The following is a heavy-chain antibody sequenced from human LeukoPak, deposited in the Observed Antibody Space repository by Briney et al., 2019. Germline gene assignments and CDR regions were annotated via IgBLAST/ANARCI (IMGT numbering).Heavy chain of an antibody. CDR3: AAAARTFDY. CDR2: INPNSGDT. D-gene: IGHD6-13*01. V-gene: IGHV1-2*06. CDR1: GHTFTGYH. J-gene: IGHJ4*02. Sequence: ASVKVSCKASGHTFTGYHMHWVRQAPGQGLEWMGRINPNSGDTNYAQKFQGRVTMTRDTSISTAYMELSRLRSDDTAVYYCAAAARTFDYWGQGTLVTVSS.